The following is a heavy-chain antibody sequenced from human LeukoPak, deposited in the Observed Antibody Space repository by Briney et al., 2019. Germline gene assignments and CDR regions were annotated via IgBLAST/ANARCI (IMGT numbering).Heavy chain of an antibody. CDR2: IYYSGST. CDR3: ARRDMTYTRGAFDI. V-gene: IGHV4-39*01. CDR1: GGSISSSSYY. J-gene: IGHJ3*02. Sequence: PSETLSLTCTVSGGSISSSSYYWGWIRQPPGKGLEWIGSIYYSGSTYYNPSLKSRVTISVDTSKNQFSLKLSSVTAADTAVYYCARRDMTYTRGAFDIWGQGTVVTVSS. D-gene: IGHD2-2*02.